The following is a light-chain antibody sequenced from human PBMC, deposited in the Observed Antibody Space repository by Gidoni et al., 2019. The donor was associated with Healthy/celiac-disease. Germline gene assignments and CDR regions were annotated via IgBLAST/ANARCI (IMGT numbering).Light chain of an antibody. J-gene: IGLJ2*01. CDR2: EVS. CDR1: SSDVGSYNR. V-gene: IGLV2-18*02. Sequence: QSALTQPPSVSGSPGQSVTISCTGTSSDVGSYNRVSWYQQPPGTAPKLMLYEVSYRPSGVPDRFSGSKSGNTASLTISGLQAEDEADYYCSSYTSSSTPVVFGGGTKLTVL. CDR3: SSYTSSSTPVV.